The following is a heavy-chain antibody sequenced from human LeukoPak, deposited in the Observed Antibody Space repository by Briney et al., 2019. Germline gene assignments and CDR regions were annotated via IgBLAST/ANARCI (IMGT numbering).Heavy chain of an antibody. D-gene: IGHD3-10*01. CDR2: IYHSGST. CDR1: GGSISSGGYS. V-gene: IGHV4-30-2*01. J-gene: IGHJ4*02. Sequence: SETLSLTCAVSGGSISSGGYSWSWIRQPPGKGLEWIGYIYHSGSTYYNPSLKSRVTISVDRSKNQFSLKLSSVTAADTAVYYCARGARVPYYYGSGSYYSYYFDYWGQGTLVTVSS. CDR3: ARGARVPYYYGSGSYYSYYFDY.